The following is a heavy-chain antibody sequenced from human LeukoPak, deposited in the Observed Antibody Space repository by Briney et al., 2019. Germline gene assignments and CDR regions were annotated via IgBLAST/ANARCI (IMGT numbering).Heavy chain of an antibody. Sequence: PSETLSLTCTVSGDSISSNYWSWIRQSAGKGLEWIGRIYTSGRTDYNPSLKSRVTMSVDTSKNQVSLKLSSVTAADTALYYCARDQALNWNYDVFDYWGQGALVTVSS. V-gene: IGHV4-4*07. CDR2: IYTSGRT. CDR3: ARDQALNWNYDVFDY. D-gene: IGHD1-7*01. J-gene: IGHJ4*02. CDR1: GDSISSNY.